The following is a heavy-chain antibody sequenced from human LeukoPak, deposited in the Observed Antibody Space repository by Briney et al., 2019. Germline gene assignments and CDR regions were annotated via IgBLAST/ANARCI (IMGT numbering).Heavy chain of an antibody. CDR2: IWYDGSNK. CDR3: AKGWSSGWPYYFDY. CDR1: GFTFRSYG. D-gene: IGHD6-19*01. Sequence: GGSLRLSCAAFGFTFRSYGMHWVRQAPGKGLEWVAVIWYDGSNKYYADSVKGRSTISRDNSKNTLYLQMNSLRGEDTAVYYCAKGWSSGWPYYFDYWGQGTLVTVSS. V-gene: IGHV3-33*06. J-gene: IGHJ4*02.